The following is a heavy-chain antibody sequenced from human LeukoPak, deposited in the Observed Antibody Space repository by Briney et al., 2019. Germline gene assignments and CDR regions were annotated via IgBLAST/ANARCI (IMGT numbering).Heavy chain of an antibody. CDR2: IYYSGST. J-gene: IGHJ4*02. Sequence: PSETLSLTCTVSGGSISSGGYYWSWIRQHPGKGLEWIGYIYYSGSTHYNPSLKSRVTISVDTSKNQFSLKLSSVTAADTAVYYCARDRTRRYFDYWGQGTLVTVSS. CDR3: ARDRTRRYFDY. V-gene: IGHV4-31*03. D-gene: IGHD2-2*01. CDR1: GGSISSGGYY.